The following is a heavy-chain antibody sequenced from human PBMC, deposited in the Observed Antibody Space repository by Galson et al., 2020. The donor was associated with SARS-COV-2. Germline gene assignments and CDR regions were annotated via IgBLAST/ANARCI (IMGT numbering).Heavy chain of an antibody. V-gene: IGHV3-15*01. CDR3: TTGSLVFLTASDDH. Sequence: GGSLRLSCTASGFAFNRAWMSWLRQAPGKGPECVGRIRSKTSGGTAEYAAPVKGRFTISRDDSKNTLYLDMSNLQAEDTAVYYCTTGSLVFLTASDDHWGQGTLVTVSS. D-gene: IGHD2-21*02. CDR1: GFAFNRAW. J-gene: IGHJ5*02. CDR2: IRSKTSGGTA.